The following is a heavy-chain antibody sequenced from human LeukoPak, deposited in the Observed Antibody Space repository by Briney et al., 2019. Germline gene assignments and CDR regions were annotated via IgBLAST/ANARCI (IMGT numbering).Heavy chain of an antibody. V-gene: IGHV3-23*01. CDR1: GFTFSSYG. Sequence: GGSLRLSCAASGFTFSSYGMSWVRQAPGKGLEWVSAISGSGGSTYYADSVKGRFTISRDNSKNTLYLQMNSLRAEDTAVYYCARGGYGSGSYLFDYWGQGTLVTVSS. J-gene: IGHJ4*02. CDR3: ARGGYGSGSYLFDY. D-gene: IGHD3-10*01. CDR2: ISGSGGST.